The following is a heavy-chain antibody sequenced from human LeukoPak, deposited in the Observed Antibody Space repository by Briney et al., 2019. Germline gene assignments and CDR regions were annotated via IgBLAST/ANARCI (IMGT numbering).Heavy chain of an antibody. V-gene: IGHV3-43*01. CDR1: GFTFDDYT. D-gene: IGHD5-12*01. J-gene: IGHJ6*03. CDR3: AQGPSGYDYHSYYYMDV. Sequence: GGSLRLSCAASGFTFDDYTMHWVRQAPGKGLEWVSLISWDGGNTYYADSVKGRFTISRDNSKNSLYLQMNSLRTEDTALYYCAQGPSGYDYHSYYYMDVWGKGTTVTVSS. CDR2: ISWDGGNT.